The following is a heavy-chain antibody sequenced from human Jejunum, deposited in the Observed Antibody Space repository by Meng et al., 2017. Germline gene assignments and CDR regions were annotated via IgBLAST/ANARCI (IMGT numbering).Heavy chain of an antibody. CDR3: AHRLGPSGHSWDVGYFDF. CDR2: IYWDDDK. Sequence: QITVKEYGPTVVKPTQTLALTCTFSGFSLSTSGVGVGWIRQPPGKALDYLALIYWDDDKRYNPSLKNRLTIAKDTSKNQVVLTMTNVDPVDTATYFCAHRLGPSGHSWDVGYFDFWGQGALVTVSS. CDR1: GFSLSTSGVG. D-gene: IGHD6-13*01. J-gene: IGHJ4*02. V-gene: IGHV2-5*02.